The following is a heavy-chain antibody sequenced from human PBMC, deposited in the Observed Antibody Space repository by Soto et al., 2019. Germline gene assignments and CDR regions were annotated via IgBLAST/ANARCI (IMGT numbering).Heavy chain of an antibody. Sequence: PGGSLRLSCVVPGFTFSGYSMNWVRQTPGKGLEWISYISSAGSTIAYADSVKGRFTISRDNAKNSLYLQKNSLRDEDSAVYYCARDFDCADGVCYTGYYYYGLDVWGQGTTVTVSS. D-gene: IGHD2-8*01. CDR3: ARDFDCADGVCYTGYYYYGLDV. J-gene: IGHJ6*02. CDR2: ISSAGSTI. CDR1: GFTFSGYS. V-gene: IGHV3-48*02.